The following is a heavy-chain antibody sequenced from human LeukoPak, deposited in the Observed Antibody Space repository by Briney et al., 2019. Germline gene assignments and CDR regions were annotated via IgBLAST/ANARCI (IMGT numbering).Heavy chain of an antibody. Sequence: PGGSLRLSCAASGFTFSSYWMHWVRQAPGKGLVWVSRINTDGSSTSYADSVKGRFTISRDSAKNTLYLQMNSLRAEYTAVYYCARARDCSSTSCYSDYWGQGTLVTVSS. CDR2: INTDGSST. CDR3: ARARDCSSTSCYSDY. J-gene: IGHJ4*02. CDR1: GFTFSSYW. V-gene: IGHV3-74*01. D-gene: IGHD2-2*01.